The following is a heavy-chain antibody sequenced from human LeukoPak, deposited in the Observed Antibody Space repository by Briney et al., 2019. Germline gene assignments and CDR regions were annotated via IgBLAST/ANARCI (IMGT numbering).Heavy chain of an antibody. V-gene: IGHV4-59*01. CDR2: IYYSGST. D-gene: IGHD2-2*01. J-gene: IGHJ2*01. CDR1: GGSISSYY. Sequence: SETLSLTCTVSGGSISSYYWSWIRQPPGKGLEWIGYIYYSGSTNYNPSLKSRVTISVDTSKNQFSLKLSSVTAADTAVYYCARDRCSSTSCYEHFDLWGRGTPVTVSS. CDR3: ARDRCSSTSCYEHFDL.